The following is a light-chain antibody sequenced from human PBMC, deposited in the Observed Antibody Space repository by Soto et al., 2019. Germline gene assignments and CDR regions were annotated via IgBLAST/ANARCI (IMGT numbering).Light chain of an antibody. Sequence: EIVLTQSPGTLSLFPGERATLSFRATQSVNSDYLAWYQQKPGQAPRLLIYIASRRATGIPDRFSGSGSWTDFTLTINRLEPDDFAVYYCQQYGTSPWKLGQGTQVEVK. V-gene: IGKV3-20*01. J-gene: IGKJ1*01. CDR2: IAS. CDR1: QSVNSDY. CDR3: QQYGTSPWK.